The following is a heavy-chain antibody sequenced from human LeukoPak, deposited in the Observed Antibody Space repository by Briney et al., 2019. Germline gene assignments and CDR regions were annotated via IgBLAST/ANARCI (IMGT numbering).Heavy chain of an antibody. V-gene: IGHV3-30*19. CDR1: GFTFSSYG. Sequence: GRSLRLSCAASGFTFSSYGMHWVRQAPGKGLEWVAVISYDGSNKYYADSVKGRFTISRDNSKNTLYLQMNSLRAEDTAVYYCARFSSGWPVWGQGTLVTVSS. J-gene: IGHJ4*02. CDR2: ISYDGSNK. D-gene: IGHD6-19*01. CDR3: ARFSSGWPV.